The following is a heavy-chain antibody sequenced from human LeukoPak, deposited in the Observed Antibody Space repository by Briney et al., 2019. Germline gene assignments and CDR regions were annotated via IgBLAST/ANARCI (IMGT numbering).Heavy chain of an antibody. V-gene: IGHV3-7*03. D-gene: IGHD5-18*01. Sequence: PGGSLRLSCAASGFTFSSYWMSWVRQAPGKGLEWVANIKQDGSEKYYVDSVKGRFTISRDNAKNSLYLQMNSLRAEDTALYYCAKDIDTATGDYWGQGTLVTVSS. CDR3: AKDIDTATGDY. CDR2: IKQDGSEK. CDR1: GFTFSSYW. J-gene: IGHJ4*02.